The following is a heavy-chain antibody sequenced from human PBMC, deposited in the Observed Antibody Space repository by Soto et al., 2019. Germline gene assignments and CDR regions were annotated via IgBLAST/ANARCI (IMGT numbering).Heavy chain of an antibody. J-gene: IGHJ4*02. Sequence: EVQLVESGGDLVQPGGSLRLSCAASGVIVSNNFMSWVRQAPGKGLEWVSIIYSGGGTQYADSVKGRFTISRDNYKNTVYLKLNRRRVEDTAVYYCARNVPVTPLGYWGQGTLVTVSS. D-gene: IGHD4-17*01. CDR2: IYSGGGT. V-gene: IGHV3-66*01. CDR3: ARNVPVTPLGY. CDR1: GVIVSNNF.